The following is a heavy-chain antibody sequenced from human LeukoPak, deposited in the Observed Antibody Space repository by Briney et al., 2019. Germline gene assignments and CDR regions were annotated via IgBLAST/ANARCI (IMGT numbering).Heavy chain of an antibody. CDR3: ASHGAMYSNYFGLEFDY. V-gene: IGHV4-39*01. Sequence: SETLSLTCTVSGGSISSSSYYWGWIRQPPGKGLEWIGSIYYSGSTYYNPSLKSRVTISVDTSKNQFSLKLSSVTAADTAVYYCASHGAMYSNYFGLEFDYWGQGTLVTVSS. CDR1: GGSISSSSYY. D-gene: IGHD4-11*01. CDR2: IYYSGST. J-gene: IGHJ4*02.